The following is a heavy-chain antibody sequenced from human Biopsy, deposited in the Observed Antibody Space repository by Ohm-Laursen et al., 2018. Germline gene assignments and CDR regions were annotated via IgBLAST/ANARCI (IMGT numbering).Heavy chain of an antibody. J-gene: IGHJ6*02. Sequence: SLRLSCTASGFRFSLYSMNWVRQAPGKGLEWVSSIKNSENYTYYADSVKGRFIISRDNAKNSLYLQMNGLRVEVTAVYYCATDFGYCGNNVCSSDFYYGMDVWGQGTTVTVSS. V-gene: IGHV3-21*01. CDR2: IKNSENYT. CDR1: GFRFSLYS. CDR3: ATDFGYCGNNVCSSDFYYGMDV. D-gene: IGHD5/OR15-5a*01.